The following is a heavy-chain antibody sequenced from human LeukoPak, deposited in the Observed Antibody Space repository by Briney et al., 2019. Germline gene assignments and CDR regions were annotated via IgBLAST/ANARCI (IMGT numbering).Heavy chain of an antibody. CDR3: AREANYGDYTHFDY. D-gene: IGHD4-17*01. V-gene: IGHV1-2*06. CDR1: GYTFTGYY. Sequence: ASVKVSCKASGYTFTGYYTHWVRQAPGQGLEWMGRMNPDSGDTNYAQKFTGRVAMTRDTSISTAYMELSSLRSDDTAVYYCAREANYGDYTHFDYWGQGTLVTVSS. CDR2: MNPDSGDT. J-gene: IGHJ4*02.